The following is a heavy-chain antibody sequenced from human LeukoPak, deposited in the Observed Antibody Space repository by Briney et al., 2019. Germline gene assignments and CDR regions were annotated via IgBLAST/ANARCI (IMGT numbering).Heavy chain of an antibody. CDR1: GGSMRSYY. J-gene: IGHJ4*02. V-gene: IGHV4-59*08. Sequence: SETLSLTCTVCGGSMRSYYWSWIRQPPGKGLELIGYVYYSGTANYNPSLESRVTILVDTSKNQFSLNLSSVTAADTAVYYCARTKSGWYYSDYWGQGTLVTVSS. D-gene: IGHD6-19*01. CDR3: ARTKSGWYYSDY. CDR2: VYYSGTA.